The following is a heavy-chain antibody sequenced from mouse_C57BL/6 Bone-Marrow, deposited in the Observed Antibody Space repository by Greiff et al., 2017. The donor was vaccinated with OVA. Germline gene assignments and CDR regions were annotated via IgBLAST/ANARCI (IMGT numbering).Heavy chain of an antibody. CDR1: GFTFSSYA. V-gene: IGHV5-4*03. Sequence: DVKLVESGGGLVKPGGSLKLSCAASGFTFSSYAMSWVRQTPEKRLEWVATISDGGSYTYYPDNVKGRFTISRDNAKNNLYLQMSHLKSEDTAMYYCARTYYDYDDYAMDYWGQGTSVTVSS. D-gene: IGHD2-4*01. J-gene: IGHJ4*01. CDR2: ISDGGSYT. CDR3: ARTYYDYDDYAMDY.